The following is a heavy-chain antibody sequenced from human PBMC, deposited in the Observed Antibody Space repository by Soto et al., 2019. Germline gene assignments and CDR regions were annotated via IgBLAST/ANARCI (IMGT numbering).Heavy chain of an antibody. V-gene: IGHV3-23*01. J-gene: IGHJ6*02. CDR2: ISGSGGIT. CDR3: AKGITDTGGYYYYSMDV. CDR1: GFTFSSYA. D-gene: IGHD2-15*01. Sequence: PGGSLRLSCVASGFTFSSYAMGWVRQAPGKGLDWVSVISGSGGITYSADPVKGRFTISRDNSKNILYLQMNSLRAEDTAVYYCAKGITDTGGYYYYSMDVWGQGTAVTVSS.